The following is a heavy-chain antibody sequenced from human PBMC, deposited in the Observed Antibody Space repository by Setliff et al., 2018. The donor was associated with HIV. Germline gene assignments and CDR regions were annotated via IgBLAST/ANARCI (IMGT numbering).Heavy chain of an antibody. V-gene: IGHV3-23*01. CDR3: ITDYGSSSWYDY. D-gene: IGHD6-13*01. J-gene: IGHJ4*02. CDR2: ISGSDGST. Sequence: GGSLRLSCAASGFTFSSYAMSWVRQAPGKGLEWVSSISGSDGSTYYADSLKARFTISRDNSKNTLYLQMHSMKTEDTAVYYCITDYGSSSWYDYWGQGTLVTVSS. CDR1: GFTFSSYA.